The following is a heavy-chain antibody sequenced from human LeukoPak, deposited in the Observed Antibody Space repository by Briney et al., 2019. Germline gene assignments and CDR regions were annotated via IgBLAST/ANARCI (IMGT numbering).Heavy chain of an antibody. D-gene: IGHD2-2*01. CDR2: INPNSGGT. CDR3: ARDEDIVVVPAAELDY. CDR1: GYTFTGYY. Sequence: ASVKVSCKASGYTFTGYYMHWVRQAPRQGLEWMGWINPNSGGTNYAQKFQGRVTMTRDTSISTAYMELSRLRSDDTAVYYCARDEDIVVVPAAELDYWGQGTLVTVSS. V-gene: IGHV1-2*02. J-gene: IGHJ4*02.